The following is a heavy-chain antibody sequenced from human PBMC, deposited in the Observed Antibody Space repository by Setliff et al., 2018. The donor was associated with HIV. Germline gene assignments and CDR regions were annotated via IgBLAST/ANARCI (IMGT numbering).Heavy chain of an antibody. V-gene: IGHV4-59*08. CDR1: GGSISHYY. Sequence: SETLSLTCTVSGGSISHYYWNWIRQPPGKGLEWIGSIFHTGSTYYNPSLKSRVTISVDTSKNQFSLRLTSVTAADTAVYYCARVRDYGGNFFDYWGQGTLVTVSS. CDR3: ARVRDYGGNFFDY. CDR2: IFHTGST. J-gene: IGHJ4*02. D-gene: IGHD4-17*01.